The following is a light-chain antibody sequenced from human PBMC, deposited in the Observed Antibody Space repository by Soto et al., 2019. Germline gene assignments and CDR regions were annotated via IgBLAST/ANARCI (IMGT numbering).Light chain of an antibody. CDR3: QQYDKSPPWT. Sequence: EVVMTQSPATLSVSPGERATVSCRASQSVSSNLAWYQQKPGQAPRLLIYGASTRASGVPARFSGSGSGTDFTLTITSLQSEDFAVYYCQQYDKSPPWTFGQGTKVDIK. CDR1: QSVSSN. CDR2: GAS. J-gene: IGKJ1*01. V-gene: IGKV3-15*01.